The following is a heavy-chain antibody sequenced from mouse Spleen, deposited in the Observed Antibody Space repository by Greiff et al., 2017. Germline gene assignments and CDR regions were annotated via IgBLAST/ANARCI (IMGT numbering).Heavy chain of an antibody. Sequence: ESGPGLVKPSQSLSLTCSVPGYSITSGYYWNWIRQFPGNKLEWMGYISYDGSNNYNPSLKNRISITRDTSKNQFFLKLNSVTTEDTATYYCARRVRYAMDYWGQGTSVTVSS. CDR3: ARRVRYAMDY. D-gene: IGHD2-14*01. V-gene: IGHV3-6*01. CDR1: GYSITSGYY. J-gene: IGHJ4*01. CDR2: ISYDGSN.